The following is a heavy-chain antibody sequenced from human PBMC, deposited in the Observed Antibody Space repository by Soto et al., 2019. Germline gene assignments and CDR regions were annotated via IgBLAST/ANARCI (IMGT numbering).Heavy chain of an antibody. CDR2: IWYDGNNK. D-gene: IGHD3-10*01. V-gene: IGHV3-33*01. CDR3: ARDPYFSSPNWFDP. CDR1: GFTFSSYG. Sequence: PGGSLRLSCAASGFTFSSYGMHWVRQAPGKGLERVAFIWYDGNNKYYADSVKGRFTISRDNSKNTLYLQMNNLRVEDTAVYYCARDPYFSSPNWFDPWGQGTLVTVSS. J-gene: IGHJ5*02.